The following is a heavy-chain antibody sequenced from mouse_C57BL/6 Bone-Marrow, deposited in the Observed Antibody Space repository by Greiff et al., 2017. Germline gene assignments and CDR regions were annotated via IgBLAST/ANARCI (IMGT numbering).Heavy chain of an antibody. CDR3: TRLGHYYAMDY. CDR2: IDPETGGT. J-gene: IGHJ4*01. V-gene: IGHV1-15*01. Sequence: QVQLQQSGAELVRPGASVTLSCKASGYTFTDYEMHWVKQTPVHGLEWIGAIDPETGGTAYNQKFKGKAILTADKSSSTAYMELRSLTSEDSAVYYCTRLGHYYAMDYWGQGTSVTVSS. CDR1: GYTFTDYE.